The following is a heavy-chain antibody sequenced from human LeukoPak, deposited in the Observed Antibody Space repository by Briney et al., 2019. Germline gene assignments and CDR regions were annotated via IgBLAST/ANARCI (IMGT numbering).Heavy chain of an antibody. D-gene: IGHD3-22*01. CDR2: IRSKAKSYAT. CDR1: GFTFSDSA. Sequence: GGSLKLSCAASGFTFSDSAVHWVRQASGKGLEWVGRIRSKAKSYATAYPASVKGMFTVARDDSETTAYLQMNSLKTEDTAVYYCTHYYDGSGYYGAFDSWGQGTMVTVSS. J-gene: IGHJ3*02. CDR3: THYYDGSGYYGAFDS. V-gene: IGHV3-73*01.